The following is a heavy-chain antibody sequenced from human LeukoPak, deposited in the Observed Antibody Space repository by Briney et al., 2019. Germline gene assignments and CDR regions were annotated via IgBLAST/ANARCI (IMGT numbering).Heavy chain of an antibody. D-gene: IGHD3-22*01. CDR2: IKLSGGST. CDR3: ARGYYDSSGYDPGLGY. Sequence: TSVKVSCTASGSTFTRFYMQWVRQAPGPGLEWMGIIKLSGGSTNYAQKFQGIVSMTRDTSTSTVYMELSSLRSEDTAMYWCARGYYDSSGYDPGLGYWGQGTLVTVSS. V-gene: IGHV1-46*01. J-gene: IGHJ4*02. CDR1: GSTFTRFY.